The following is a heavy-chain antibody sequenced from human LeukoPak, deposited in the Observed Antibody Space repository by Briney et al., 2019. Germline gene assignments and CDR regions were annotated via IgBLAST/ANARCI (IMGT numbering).Heavy chain of an antibody. CDR3: ARAGGPVDY. D-gene: IGHD1-14*01. J-gene: IGHJ4*02. Sequence: SETLSLTCTVSGGSISSGDYYWRWLRQPPGKGRVWIGYLYYSGSTYYNPSLKSRVTISVDTSKNQFSLKLSSVTAADTAVYYCARAGGPVDYWGQGTLVTVSS. CDR1: GGSISSGDYY. V-gene: IGHV4-30-4*08. CDR2: LYYSGST.